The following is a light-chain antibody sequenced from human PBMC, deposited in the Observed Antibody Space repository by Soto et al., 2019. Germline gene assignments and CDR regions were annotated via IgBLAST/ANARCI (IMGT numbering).Light chain of an antibody. CDR2: DVI. Sequence: QSALTQPASVSGSPGQSITISCTGTSSDVGGYNYVSWYQQHPGKAPKLMIYDVINRPSGVSNRFSGSKSGNTASLTISGLQAEDEADYYCSSYTISSPQVVFGGGTKLTVL. J-gene: IGLJ2*01. CDR3: SSYTISSPQVV. CDR1: SSDVGGYNY. V-gene: IGLV2-14*01.